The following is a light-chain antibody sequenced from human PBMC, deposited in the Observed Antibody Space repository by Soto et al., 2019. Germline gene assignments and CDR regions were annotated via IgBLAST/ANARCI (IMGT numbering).Light chain of an antibody. V-gene: IGLV2-8*01. J-gene: IGLJ1*01. CDR3: SSYAGSNNFNV. Sequence: QSVLPQPPSASGSPGQSVTICCTGTSSDVGGYNYVSWYQQHPGKAPKLMIYEVSKRPSGVPDRFSGSKSGNTASLTVSGLQAEDEADYYCSSYAGSNNFNVFGTGTKVTVL. CDR2: EVS. CDR1: SSDVGGYNY.